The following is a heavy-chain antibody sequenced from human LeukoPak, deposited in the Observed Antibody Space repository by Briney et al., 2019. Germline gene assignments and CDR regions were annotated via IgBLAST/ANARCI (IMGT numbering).Heavy chain of an antibody. D-gene: IGHD2-2*02. Sequence: GASVKVSCKASGYTFTGYYMHWVRQAPGQGLEWMGWINPNSGGTNYAQKFQGRVTMTRDTSISTAYMELSRLRSDDTAVYYCARGRVVVPAAIGNWFDPWGQGTLVTVSS. V-gene: IGHV1-2*02. CDR2: INPNSGGT. CDR1: GYTFTGYY. J-gene: IGHJ5*02. CDR3: ARGRVVVPAAIGNWFDP.